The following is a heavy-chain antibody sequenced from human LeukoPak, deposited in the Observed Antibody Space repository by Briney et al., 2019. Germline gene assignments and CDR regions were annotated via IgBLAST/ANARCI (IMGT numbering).Heavy chain of an antibody. CDR3: ARDGLQPSDYYYYMDV. CDR1: GGSISSYY. J-gene: IGHJ6*03. D-gene: IGHD5-24*01. Sequence: SETLSLTCTVSGGSISSYYWSWIRQPAGKGLEWIGRIYTSGSTNYNPSLKSRVTMSVDTSKNQFSLKLSSVTAADTAVYYCARDGLQPSDYYYYMDVWGKGTTVTVPS. V-gene: IGHV4-4*07. CDR2: IYTSGST.